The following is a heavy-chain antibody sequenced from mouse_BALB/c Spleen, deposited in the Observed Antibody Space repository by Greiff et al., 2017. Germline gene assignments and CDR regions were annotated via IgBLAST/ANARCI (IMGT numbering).Heavy chain of an antibody. D-gene: IGHD2-3*01. Sequence: VQLKESGPGLVKPSQSLSLTCSVTGYSITSGYYWNWIRQFPGNKLEWMGYISYDGSNNYNPSLKNRISITRDTSKNQFFLKLNSVTTEDTATYYCARGDGWAWFAYWGQGTLVTVSA. J-gene: IGHJ3*01. V-gene: IGHV3-6*02. CDR2: ISYDGSN. CDR3: ARGDGWAWFAY. CDR1: GYSITSGYY.